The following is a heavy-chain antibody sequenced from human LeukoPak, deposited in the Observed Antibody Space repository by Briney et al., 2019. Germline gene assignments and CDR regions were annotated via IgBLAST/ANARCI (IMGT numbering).Heavy chain of an antibody. J-gene: IGHJ3*02. CDR1: GYTFTGYY. CDR2: ISAYNGKT. V-gene: IGHV1-18*04. D-gene: IGHD7-27*01. Sequence: ASVKVSCKASGYTFTGYYMHWVRQAPGQGLEWMGWISAYNGKTNYAQRLQGRVTMTTDTSTTTAYMELRSLRSDDTAVYYCARAITGDQHDAFDIWGQGTMVTVSS. CDR3: ARAITGDQHDAFDI.